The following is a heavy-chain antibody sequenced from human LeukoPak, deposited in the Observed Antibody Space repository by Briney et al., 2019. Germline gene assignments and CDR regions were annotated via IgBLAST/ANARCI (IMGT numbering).Heavy chain of an antibody. D-gene: IGHD3-22*01. CDR1: GGTFSSYA. CDR2: MNPNSGNT. J-gene: IGHJ6*02. Sequence: ASVKVSCKASGGTFSSYAINWVRQATGQGLEWMGWMNPNSGNTGYAQKFQGRVTMTRNTSISTAYMELSSLRSEDTAVYYCARRYYYDSSGYFGYYYYGMDVWGQGTTVTVSS. CDR3: ARRYYYDSSGYFGYYYYGMDV. V-gene: IGHV1-8*02.